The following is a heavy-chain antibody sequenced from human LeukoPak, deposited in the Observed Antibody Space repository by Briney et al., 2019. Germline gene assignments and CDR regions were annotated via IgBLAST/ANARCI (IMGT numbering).Heavy chain of an antibody. D-gene: IGHD6-19*01. CDR3: ARDAGSSGWYPDY. J-gene: IGHJ4*02. Sequence: ASVKVSCKASGYTFTGYYMHWVRQAPGQGLEWMGWINPNSGGTNYAQKFQGRVIMTRDTSISTAYMELSRLRSDDTAVYYCARDAGSSGWYPDYWGQGTLVTVSS. CDR1: GYTFTGYY. CDR2: INPNSGGT. V-gene: IGHV1-2*02.